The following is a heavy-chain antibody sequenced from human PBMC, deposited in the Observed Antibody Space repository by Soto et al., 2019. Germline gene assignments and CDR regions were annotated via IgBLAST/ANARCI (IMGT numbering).Heavy chain of an antibody. CDR1: GGSISSSNW. CDR3: ARTSYYYGSGSFPDY. CDR2: IYHSGST. V-gene: IGHV4-4*02. Sequence: SETLSLTCAVSGGSISSSNWWSWVRQPPGKGLEWIGEIYHSGSTNYNPSLKSRVTISVDKSKNQFSLKLSSVTAADTAVYYCARTSYYYGSGSFPDYWGQGTLVTVSS. D-gene: IGHD3-10*01. J-gene: IGHJ4*02.